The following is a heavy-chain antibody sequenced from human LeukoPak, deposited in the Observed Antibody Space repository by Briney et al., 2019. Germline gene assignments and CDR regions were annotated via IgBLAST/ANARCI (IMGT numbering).Heavy chain of an antibody. CDR1: GFTFSSYG. D-gene: IGHD2-15*01. CDR3: ARDADSGICSGGSCYNLLSYYFDY. J-gene: IGHJ4*02. V-gene: IGHV3-33*01. Sequence: GGSLRLSCAASGFTFSSYGMHWVRQAPGKGLEWVAVIWDDGSNKYYADSVKGRFTISRDNSKNTLYLQMNSLRAEDTALYYCARDADSGICSGGSCYNLLSYYFDYWGQGTLVTVSS. CDR2: IWDDGSNK.